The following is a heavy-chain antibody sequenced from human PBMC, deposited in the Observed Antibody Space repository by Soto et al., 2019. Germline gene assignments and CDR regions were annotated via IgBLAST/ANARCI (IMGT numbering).Heavy chain of an antibody. V-gene: IGHV1-69*13. D-gene: IGHD6-13*01. CDR2: IIPIFGTA. CDR1: GGTFSSYA. CDR3: ARMGIAAAGTGWFDP. J-gene: IGHJ5*02. Sequence: SVKVSCKASGGTFSSYAISWVRRAPGQGLEWMGGIIPIFGTANYAQKFQGRVTITADESTSTAYMELSSLRSEDTAVYYCARMGIAAAGTGWFDPWGQGTLVTVSS.